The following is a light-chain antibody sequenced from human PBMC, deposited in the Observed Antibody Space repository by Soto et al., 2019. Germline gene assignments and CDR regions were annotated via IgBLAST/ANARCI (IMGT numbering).Light chain of an antibody. V-gene: IGLV2-8*01. CDR1: SSDVGGYNY. CDR2: EVS. CDR3: LSYADTAYV. J-gene: IGLJ1*01. Sequence: QSALAEPPSASGSPGQSVTISYAGTSSDVGGYNYVSWYQQYPGKVPKLMIYEVSERPSGVPDRFSGSKSGNTAFLTVSGLQAEDEADYYCLSYADTAYVFGTGTKVTV.